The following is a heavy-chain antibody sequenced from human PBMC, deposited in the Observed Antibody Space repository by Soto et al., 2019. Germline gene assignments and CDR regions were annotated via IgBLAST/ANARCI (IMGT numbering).Heavy chain of an antibody. V-gene: IGHV3-13*01. CDR2: IGTAGDT. CDR3: ARVSGIAAAGPFDY. D-gene: IGHD6-13*01. J-gene: IGHJ4*02. CDR1: GFTFRSYD. Sequence: GGSLRLSCAASGFTFRSYDMHWVRQATGKGLEWVSAIGTAGDTYYPGSVKGRFTISRENAKNSLYLQMNSLRAEDTAVYYCARVSGIAAAGPFDYWGQGTLVTVSS.